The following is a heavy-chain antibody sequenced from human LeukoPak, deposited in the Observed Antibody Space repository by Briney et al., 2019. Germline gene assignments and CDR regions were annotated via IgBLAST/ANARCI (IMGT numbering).Heavy chain of an antibody. CDR3: ARDGSSSFDY. V-gene: IGHV1-2*02. Sequence: ASVKVSCKASGYTLTSYDINWVRQATGQGLEWMGWINPNSGGTNYAQKFQGRVTMTRDTSISTAYMELSRLRSDDTAVYYCARDGSSSFDYWGQGTLVTVSS. J-gene: IGHJ4*02. CDR1: GYTLTSYD. CDR2: INPNSGGT. D-gene: IGHD6-13*01.